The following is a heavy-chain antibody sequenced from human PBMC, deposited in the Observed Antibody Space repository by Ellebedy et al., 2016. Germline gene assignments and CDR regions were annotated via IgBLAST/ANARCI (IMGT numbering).Heavy chain of an antibody. J-gene: IGHJ4*02. D-gene: IGHD6-19*01. CDR2: IYYSGST. CDR1: GGSISSSSYY. CDR3: ARDRSSGWYAAPDY. V-gene: IGHV4-39*07. Sequence: SETLSLTCTVSGGSISSSSYYWGWIRQPPGKGLEWIGSIYYSGSTYYNPSLKSRVTISVDTSKNQFSLKLSSVTAADTAVYYCARDRSSGWYAAPDYWGQGTLVTVSS.